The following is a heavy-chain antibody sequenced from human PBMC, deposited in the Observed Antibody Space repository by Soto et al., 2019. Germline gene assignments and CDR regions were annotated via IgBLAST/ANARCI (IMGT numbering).Heavy chain of an antibody. J-gene: IGHJ6*02. CDR1: GGCISSSSYY. CDR3: ARHISLSYYDFSSAATDGMDV. Sequence: SEILSRTCTVAGGCISSSSYYWGWIRQPPGKGLEWIGSIYYSGSTYYNPSLKSRVTISVDTSKNQFSLKLSSVTAADTAVYYCARHISLSYYDFSSAATDGMDVWGQGTTVTSP. CDR2: IYYSGST. V-gene: IGHV4-39*01. D-gene: IGHD3-3*01.